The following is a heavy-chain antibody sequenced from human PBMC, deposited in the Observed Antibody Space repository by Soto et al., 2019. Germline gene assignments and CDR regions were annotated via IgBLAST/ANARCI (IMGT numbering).Heavy chain of an antibody. CDR3: ARDAFPTAVTSPWFDP. J-gene: IGHJ5*02. Sequence: QVQLVESGGGVVQPGRSMRLSCAASGFTFSSYGMHWVRQAPGKGLEWVAVIWYDGSNNYYSDSVKGRFTISRDNSKNTLYLQMNSLRAEDTAVYYCARDAFPTAVTSPWFDPWGQGTLVTVSS. CDR1: GFTFSSYG. D-gene: IGHD6-25*01. CDR2: IWYDGSNN. V-gene: IGHV3-33*01.